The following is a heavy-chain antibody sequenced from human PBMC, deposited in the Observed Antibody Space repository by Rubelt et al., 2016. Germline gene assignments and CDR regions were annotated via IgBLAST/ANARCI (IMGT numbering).Heavy chain of an antibody. D-gene: IGHD2-8*01. CDR2: VSWNDAK. J-gene: IGHJ2*01. V-gene: IGHV2-5*01. Sequence: QITLKESGPTLVKPTQTLTLTCTFSGFSLSISGVGVGWIRQPPGGALEWLALVSWNDAKRYSPSLKSRLTITKDTSNNQVVLTMTNMDPADTATYFCAHADIMLMVPAKYWYFDLWGRGTLVTVSS. CDR1: GFSLSISGVG. CDR3: AHADIMLMVPAKYWYFDL.